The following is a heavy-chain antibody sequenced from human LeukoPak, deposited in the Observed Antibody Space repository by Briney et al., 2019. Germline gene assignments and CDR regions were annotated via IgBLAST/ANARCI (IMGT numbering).Heavy chain of an antibody. Sequence: SETLSLTCTVSGGSISSSSYYWGWIRQPPGKGLEWIGSIYYSGSTYHNPSLKSRVTISVDTSKNQFSLKLSSVTAADTAVYYCARVEDYGGNSDRFDPWGQGTLVTVSS. V-gene: IGHV4-39*07. CDR3: ARVEDYGGNSDRFDP. D-gene: IGHD4-23*01. CDR2: IYYSGST. J-gene: IGHJ5*02. CDR1: GGSISSSSYY.